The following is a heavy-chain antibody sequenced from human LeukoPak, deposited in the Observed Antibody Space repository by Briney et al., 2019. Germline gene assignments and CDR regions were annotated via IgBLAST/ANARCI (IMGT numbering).Heavy chain of an antibody. V-gene: IGHV4-59*01. CDR3: ARGGPPGYYYDYYMDV. CDR1: GGSTSSYY. J-gene: IGHJ6*03. Sequence: SETLSLTCTVSGGSTSSYYWSWIRQTPGKVLEWIGYIYYSGSTNFNPSLKSRVTISVDTSKNQFSLKMSSVTAADTAVYFCARGGPPGYYYDYYMDVWGKGTTVTISS. CDR2: IYYSGST.